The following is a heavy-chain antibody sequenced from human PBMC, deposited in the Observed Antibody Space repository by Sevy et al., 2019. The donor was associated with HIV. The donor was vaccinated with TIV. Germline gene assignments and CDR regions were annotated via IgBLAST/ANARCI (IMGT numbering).Heavy chain of an antibody. CDR2: ISSSSTYT. Sequence: GESLKISCTASKFTFSDYYMSWIRQAPGKGLEWVSYISSSSTYTNYADSVKGRFTIPRDNAKNSLYLQLNSLRVEDTAVYYCARVRYNFGQKYFDYWGQGTLVTVSS. CDR1: KFTFSDYY. V-gene: IGHV3-11*06. D-gene: IGHD5-18*01. J-gene: IGHJ4*02. CDR3: ARVRYNFGQKYFDY.